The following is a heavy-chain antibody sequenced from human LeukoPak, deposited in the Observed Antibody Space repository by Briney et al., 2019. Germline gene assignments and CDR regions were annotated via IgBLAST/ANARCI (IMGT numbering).Heavy chain of an antibody. J-gene: IGHJ4*02. CDR2: VKSRSAGETT. D-gene: IGHD3-10*01. Sequence: GGSLRLSCAASGFTFSSYAMSWVRQAPGKGLEWVARVKSRSAGETTDYAAPVKGRFTISRDDSKNTLYLQMNSLKTEDTAVYYCTLIQGWGSGSYYRDFWGQGTLVTVSS. V-gene: IGHV3-15*01. CDR3: TLIQGWGSGSYYRDF. CDR1: GFTFSSYA.